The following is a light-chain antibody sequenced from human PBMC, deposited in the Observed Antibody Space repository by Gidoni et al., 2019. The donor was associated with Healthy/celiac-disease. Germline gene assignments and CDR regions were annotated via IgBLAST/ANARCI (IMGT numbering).Light chain of an antibody. V-gene: IGKV4-1*01. CDR1: QSVLYSSNNKNY. CDR3: QQYYSTPQT. J-gene: IGKJ1*01. Sequence: DIVMTQSPDSLAVSLGERATINCKSSQSVLYSSNNKNYLAWYQQKPGQPPKLLIYGASTRESGVPDRFSGSGSGTDFTLTISSLQAEDLAVYYCQQYYSTPQTFGQGTKVEIK. CDR2: GAS.